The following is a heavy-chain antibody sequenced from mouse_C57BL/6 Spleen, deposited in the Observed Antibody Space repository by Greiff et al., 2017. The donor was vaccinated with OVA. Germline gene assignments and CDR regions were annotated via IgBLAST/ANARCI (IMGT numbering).Heavy chain of an antibody. V-gene: IGHV1-50*01. D-gene: IGHD1-1*01. CDR2: IDPSDSYT. CDR3: ARAVVAHWYFDV. J-gene: IGHJ1*03. CDR1: GYTFTSYW. Sequence: QVQLKQPGAELVKPGASVKLSCKASGYTFTSYWMQWVKQRPGQGLEWIGEIDPSDSYTNYNQKFKGKATLTVDTSSSTAYMQLSSLTSEDSAVYYCARAVVAHWYFDVWGTGTTVTVSS.